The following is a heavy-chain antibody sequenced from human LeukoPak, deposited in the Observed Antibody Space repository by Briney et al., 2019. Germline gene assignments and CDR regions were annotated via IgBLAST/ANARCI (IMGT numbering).Heavy chain of an antibody. CDR2: ISGSGGST. CDR3: AKHNRDCSSTSCYLGGYFDY. CDR1: GFTFSSYA. Sequence: PGRSLRLSCAASGFTFSSYAMSWVRQAPGKGLEWVSAISGSGGSTYYADSVKGRFTISRDNSKNTLYLQMNSLRAEDTAVYYCAKHNRDCSSTSCYLGGYFDYWGQGTLVTVSS. J-gene: IGHJ4*02. V-gene: IGHV3-23*01. D-gene: IGHD2-2*01.